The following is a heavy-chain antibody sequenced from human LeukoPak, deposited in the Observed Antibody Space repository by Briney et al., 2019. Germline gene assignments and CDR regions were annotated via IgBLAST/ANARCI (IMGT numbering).Heavy chain of an antibody. V-gene: IGHV3-21*01. Sequence: GGSLRLSCAASGFTFSSYRMNWVRQAPGKGLEWVSSISSSSSYIYYADSVKGRFTISRDNAKNSLYLQMNSLRAEDTAVYYCARGTYYDFWSGYFPLDYWGQGTLVTVSS. CDR2: ISSSSSYI. J-gene: IGHJ4*02. CDR1: GFTFSSYR. D-gene: IGHD3-3*01. CDR3: ARGTYYDFWSGYFPLDY.